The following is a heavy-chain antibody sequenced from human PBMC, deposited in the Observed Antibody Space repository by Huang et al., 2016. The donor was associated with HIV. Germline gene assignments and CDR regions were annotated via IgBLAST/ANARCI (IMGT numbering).Heavy chain of an antibody. D-gene: IGHD3-3*01. CDR2: ISSNGETS. CDR3: AKGRATILDRLDS. Sequence: EVQLLESGGGLVRPGGSLRLSCAASGVTFSRSAMSWVRRAPGKGLEGVSVISSNGETSDYTDSVKGRFTISRDNSKNTVSMQMHSLRVEDTAVYYCAKGRATILDRLDSWGQGTLVTVSS. J-gene: IGHJ4*02. CDR1: GVTFSRSA. V-gene: IGHV3-23*01.